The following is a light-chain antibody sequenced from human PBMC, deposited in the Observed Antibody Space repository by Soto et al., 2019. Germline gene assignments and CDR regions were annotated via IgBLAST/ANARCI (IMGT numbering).Light chain of an antibody. J-gene: IGLJ3*02. CDR1: SSDVGGYIY. V-gene: IGLV2-11*01. Sequence: QSALTQPRSVSGSPGQSVTISCTGTSSDVGGYIYVSWYQQYPAKAPKVMIYDVSRRPSGVPDRFSGSKSGNTASLTISGLQAEDEAVYYCCSYACNKTVVFGGGTKLTVL. CDR2: DVS. CDR3: CSYACNKTVV.